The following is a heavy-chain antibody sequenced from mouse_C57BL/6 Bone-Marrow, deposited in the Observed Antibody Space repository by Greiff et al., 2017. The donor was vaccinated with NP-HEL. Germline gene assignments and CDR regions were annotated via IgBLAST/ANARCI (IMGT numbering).Heavy chain of an antibody. CDR3: VRPHYYGSLYAMDY. Sequence: EVKLMESGGGLVQPKGSLKLSCAASGFSFNTYAMNWVRQAPGKGLEWVARIRSKSNNYATYYADSVKDRFTISRDDSESMLYLQMNNLKTEDTAMYYCVRPHYYGSLYAMDYWGQGTSVTVSS. V-gene: IGHV10-1*01. CDR2: IRSKSNNYAT. D-gene: IGHD1-1*01. J-gene: IGHJ4*01. CDR1: GFSFNTYA.